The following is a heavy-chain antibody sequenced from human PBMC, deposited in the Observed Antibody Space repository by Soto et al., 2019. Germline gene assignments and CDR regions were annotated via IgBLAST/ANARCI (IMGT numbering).Heavy chain of an antibody. D-gene: IGHD3-10*01. CDR2: IIPIFGTA. Sequence: GASVKVSCKASGGTFSSYAISWVRQAPEQGLEWMGGIIPIFGTANYAQKFQGRVTITADESTSTAYMELSSLRSEDTAVYYCARTPRGITMVRGASDHSSRNYYYGMDVWGQGTTVTVSS. CDR3: ARTPRGITMVRGASDHSSRNYYYGMDV. CDR1: GGTFSSYA. J-gene: IGHJ6*02. V-gene: IGHV1-69*13.